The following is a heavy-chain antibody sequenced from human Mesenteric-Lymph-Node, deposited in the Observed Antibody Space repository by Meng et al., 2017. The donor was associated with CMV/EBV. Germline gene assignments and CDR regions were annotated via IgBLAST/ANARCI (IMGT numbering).Heavy chain of an antibody. J-gene: IGHJ4*02. V-gene: IGHV3-7*01. D-gene: IGHD3-3*01. Sequence: GGSLRLSCAASEFTFSNYWMSWVRQAPGKGLEWVANINQDGSDTFYVDSVKGRFTISRDNAKSSLYLQMNSLRAEDTAVYYCARVFWSGWPSFDYWGQGTLVTVSS. CDR1: EFTFSNYW. CDR3: ARVFWSGWPSFDY. CDR2: INQDGSDT.